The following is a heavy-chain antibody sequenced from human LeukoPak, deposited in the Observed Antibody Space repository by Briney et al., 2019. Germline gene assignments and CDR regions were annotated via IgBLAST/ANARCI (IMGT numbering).Heavy chain of an antibody. Sequence: GGSLRLSCAASGFTFSNYAMSWVRQAPGMGLEWVSSISSSSSYIYYADSVKGRFTISRDNAKNSLYLQMNSLRAEDTAVYYCARAEDYCSSTSCYAGVNWFDPWGQGTLVTVSS. J-gene: IGHJ5*02. CDR2: ISSSSSYI. CDR1: GFTFSNYA. D-gene: IGHD2-2*01. V-gene: IGHV3-21*01. CDR3: ARAEDYCSSTSCYAGVNWFDP.